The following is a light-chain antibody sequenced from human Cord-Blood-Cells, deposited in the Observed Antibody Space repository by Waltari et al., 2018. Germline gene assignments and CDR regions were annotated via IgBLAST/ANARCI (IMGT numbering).Light chain of an antibody. Sequence: EIVLTQSPGPLSLYPGDRATLSCRASQSVSSSYVAWYQQTPGQARRLLIYGASIRATAIPVRFSGSGSGTDFTLTISRLEPEDFAGYYCQQYGSSPLAFGGGTKVEIK. CDR3: QQYGSSPLA. V-gene: IGKV3-20*01. J-gene: IGKJ4*01. CDR2: GAS. CDR1: QSVSSSY.